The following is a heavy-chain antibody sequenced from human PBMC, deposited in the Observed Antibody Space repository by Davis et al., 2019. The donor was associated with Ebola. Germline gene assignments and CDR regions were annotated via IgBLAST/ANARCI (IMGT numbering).Heavy chain of an antibody. V-gene: IGHV5-51*01. J-gene: IGHJ4*02. CDR3: ARPDDSSGGIDY. Sequence: WESLKTPCKSSGYSFISYWNGWVRQIPGKGLEWMGIIYHGDCDTRYSPSFQGQVTIPADKSISTAYLQWSSMKASDTAMYYCARPDDSSGGIDYWGQGTLVTVSS. D-gene: IGHD3-22*01. CDR2: IYHGDCDT. CDR1: GYSFISYW.